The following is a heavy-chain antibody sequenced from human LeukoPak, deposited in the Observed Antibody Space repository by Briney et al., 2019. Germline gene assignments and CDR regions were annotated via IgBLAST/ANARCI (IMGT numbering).Heavy chain of an antibody. D-gene: IGHD6-19*01. CDR3: ARDRLAVAAPNWFDP. J-gene: IGHJ5*02. CDR2: IYYTGST. Sequence: PSEALSLTCTVSGGSISTYYWSWIRQPPGKGLEWIGYIYYTGSTSYNPSLKSRVTMSLDASKNQFSLELNSVTPADTAVYYCARDRLAVAAPNWFDPWGQGTLVTVSS. CDR1: GGSISTYY. V-gene: IGHV4-59*01.